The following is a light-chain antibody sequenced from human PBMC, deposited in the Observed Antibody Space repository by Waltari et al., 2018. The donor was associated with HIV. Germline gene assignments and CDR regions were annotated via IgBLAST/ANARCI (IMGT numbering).Light chain of an antibody. V-gene: IGLV2-23*02. CDR3: CSYARSGIP. CDR1: SSDVGSYNL. Sequence: QSALTPPASVSGSFGQSITISCTGNSSDVGSYNLVSWYQYNPVKAPKLIIYEVSKRPSGFSKRFSGSKAGHTASLTVSWLQAEDEAHYYCCSYARSGIPFGGGTKLTVL. CDR2: EVS. J-gene: IGLJ2*01.